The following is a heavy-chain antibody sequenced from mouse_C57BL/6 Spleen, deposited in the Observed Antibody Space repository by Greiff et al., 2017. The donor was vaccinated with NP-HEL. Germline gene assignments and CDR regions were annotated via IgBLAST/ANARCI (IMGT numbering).Heavy chain of an antibody. CDR2: IDPENGDT. CDR1: GFNIKDDY. Sequence: EVQLQQSGAELVRPGASVKLSCTASGFNIKDDYMHWVKQRPEQGLEWIGWIDPENGDTEYASKFQGTATITADTSSNTAYLQLSSLTSEDTAVYYWTTDGNYAAYWGQGTLVTVSA. CDR3: TTDGNYAAY. J-gene: IGHJ3*01. D-gene: IGHD2-1*01. V-gene: IGHV14-4*01.